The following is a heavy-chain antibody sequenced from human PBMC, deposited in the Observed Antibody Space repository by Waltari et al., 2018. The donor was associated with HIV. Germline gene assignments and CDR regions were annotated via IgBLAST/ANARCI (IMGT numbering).Heavy chain of an antibody. J-gene: IGHJ5*02. Sequence: EVQLVASGGGPVKPGESLRLSCVTSGFIFNTYSMNWVRQAPGKGPECVSSISSSGNFKHYADSVKGRFTISRDNAENSLYLQMNGLRAEDTAIYYCARDSRGSTWSLNWFDPWGQGTLVTVSS. D-gene: IGHD6-6*01. CDR1: GFIFNTYS. CDR3: ARDSRGSTWSLNWFDP. V-gene: IGHV3-21*02. CDR2: ISSSGNFK.